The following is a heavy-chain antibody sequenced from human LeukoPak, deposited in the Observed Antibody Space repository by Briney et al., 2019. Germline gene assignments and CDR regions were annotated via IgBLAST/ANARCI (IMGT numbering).Heavy chain of an antibody. V-gene: IGHV3-23*01. CDR3: AKDLSGTLTY. Sequence: GGTLRLSCAASGFTFSSYDMSWVRQAPGKGLEWVSGISGSGGSTYYADSVKGRFTISRDNSKNTLYLQMNSLRAEDTAVYYCAKDLSGTLTYWGQGTLVTVSS. CDR2: ISGSGGST. D-gene: IGHD1-26*01. J-gene: IGHJ4*02. CDR1: GFTFSSYD.